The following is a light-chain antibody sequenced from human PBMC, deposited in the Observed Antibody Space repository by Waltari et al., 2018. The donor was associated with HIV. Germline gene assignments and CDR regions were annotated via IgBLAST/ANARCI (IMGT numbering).Light chain of an antibody. CDR1: QSFNRTS. CDR3: DRTDSSPGT. CDR2: CAS. Sequence: TVLTPSAGTLSLSPGKRVTLPCRASQSFNRTSLACYQQNPGQAPRLLINCASTRATGTSDRFSGTGSGADFTLTISRLAPEDFAMVFCDRTDSSPGTFGGGTK. V-gene: IGKV3-20*01. J-gene: IGKJ4*01.